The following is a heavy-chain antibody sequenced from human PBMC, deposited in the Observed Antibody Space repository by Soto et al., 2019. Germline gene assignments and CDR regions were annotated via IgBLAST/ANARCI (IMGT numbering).Heavy chain of an antibody. Sequence: ASVKVSCKASGYTFTSYYMHWGRQAPGQGLEWMGIINPSGGSTSYAQKSQGRVTMTRDTSTSTVYMELSSLRSEDTAVYYCARGFSYSSGWLRFYGMAVWGQGTTVTVSS. J-gene: IGHJ6*02. CDR3: ARGFSYSSGWLRFYGMAV. D-gene: IGHD6-19*01. V-gene: IGHV1-46*01. CDR1: GYTFTSYY. CDR2: INPSGGST.